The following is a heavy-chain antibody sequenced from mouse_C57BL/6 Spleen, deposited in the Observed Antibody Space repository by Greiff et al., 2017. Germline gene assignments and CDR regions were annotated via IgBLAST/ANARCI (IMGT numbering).Heavy chain of an antibody. CDR1: GFNIKDYY. CDR3: TTVTTVVEGFAY. D-gene: IGHD1-1*01. CDR2: IDPEDGDT. J-gene: IGHJ3*01. V-gene: IGHV14-1*01. Sequence: VQLQQSGAELVRPGASVKLSCTASGFNIKDYYMHWVKQRPEQGLAWIGRIDPEDGDTEYAPKFQGKATMTADTSSNTAYLQLSSLTSEDTAVYYCTTVTTVVEGFAYWGQGTLVTVSA.